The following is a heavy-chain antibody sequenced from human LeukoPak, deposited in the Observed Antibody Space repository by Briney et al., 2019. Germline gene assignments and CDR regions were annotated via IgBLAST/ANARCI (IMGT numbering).Heavy chain of an antibody. CDR2: ITSSSSTI. V-gene: IGHV3-48*01. Sequence: GGSLRLSCAASGYTFSSYSMNWVRQAPGKGLEWVSHITSSSSTIYYTDSVKGRFTISRDNAENSLYLQMNSLRAEDTAVYYCARDGYYDFWSGQTFSDYWGQGTLVTVSS. CDR1: GYTFSSYS. J-gene: IGHJ4*02. CDR3: ARDGYYDFWSGQTFSDY. D-gene: IGHD3-3*01.